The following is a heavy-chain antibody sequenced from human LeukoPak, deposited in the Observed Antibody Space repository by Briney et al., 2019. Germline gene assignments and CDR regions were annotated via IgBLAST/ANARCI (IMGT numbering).Heavy chain of an antibody. Sequence: SETLSLTCTVSGGFINSYYWSWLRQPAGKGLEWIGRVYTSGITNYNPSLKRRITMSVDTSKNQFSLKLTCVTAADTAVYYCARHNGFDRGYYYYMDVWGKGTTVTVSS. CDR1: GGFINSYY. J-gene: IGHJ6*03. CDR3: ARHNGFDRGYYYYMDV. V-gene: IGHV4-4*07. D-gene: IGHD3-9*01. CDR2: VYTSGIT.